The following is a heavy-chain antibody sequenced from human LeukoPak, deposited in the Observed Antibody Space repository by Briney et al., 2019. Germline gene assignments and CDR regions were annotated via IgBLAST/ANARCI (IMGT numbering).Heavy chain of an antibody. CDR2: IYTSGST. CDR3: ARSASLLRGYSYDTASFDY. D-gene: IGHD5-18*01. V-gene: IGHV4-61*02. Sequence: SQTLSLTCSVSGGSISSGSYYWSWIRQPAGKGLEWIGRIYTSGSTNYNPSLKSRVTISVDTSKNQFSLKLSSVTAADTAVYYCARSASLLRGYSYDTASFDYWGREPWSPSPQ. J-gene: IGHJ4*02. CDR1: GGSISSGSYY.